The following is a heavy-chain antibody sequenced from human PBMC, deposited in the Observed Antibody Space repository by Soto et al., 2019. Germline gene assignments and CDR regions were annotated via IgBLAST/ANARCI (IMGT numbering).Heavy chain of an antibody. CDR2: VSGSGAVT. CDR1: GFTPNIFA. V-gene: IGHV3-23*01. Sequence: EVQLLESGGGLVQPGGSLRLSCAASGFTPNIFAMSWVRQAPGKGLEWVSAVSGSGAVTYYTDSVRGRFTISRDNSRSTLYLQMSSLRAEDTSVYYCGMADSSGYYYAKHWGQGTLVTVSS. J-gene: IGHJ4*02. D-gene: IGHD3-22*01. CDR3: GMADSSGYYYAKH.